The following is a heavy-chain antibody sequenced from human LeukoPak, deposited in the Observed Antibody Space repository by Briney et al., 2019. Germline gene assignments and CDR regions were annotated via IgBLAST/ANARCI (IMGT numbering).Heavy chain of an antibody. CDR2: IYHSGST. CDR3: ARPGYFDL. Sequence: SETLSLTCTVSGGSISSGGYYWSWIRQPPGKGLEWIGYIYHSGSTNYNPSLKSRVTISVDTSRNQFSLKLSSVTAADTAVYYCARPGYFDLWGRGTLVTVSS. CDR1: GGSISSGGYY. V-gene: IGHV4-30-2*01. J-gene: IGHJ2*01.